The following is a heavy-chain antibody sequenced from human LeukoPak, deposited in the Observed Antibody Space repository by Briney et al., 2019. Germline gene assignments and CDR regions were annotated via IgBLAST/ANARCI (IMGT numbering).Heavy chain of an antibody. D-gene: IGHD6-19*01. V-gene: IGHV3-43*02. CDR1: GFTFDDYA. CDR3: AYSSHDY. CDR2: ISGDGGST. Sequence: GGSLRLSFAAPGFTFDDYAMHWVRQAPGKGLEWVSLISGDGGSTYYADSVKGRFTISRDNSKNSLYLQMNSLRTEDTALYYCAYSSHDYWGQGTLVTVSS. J-gene: IGHJ4*02.